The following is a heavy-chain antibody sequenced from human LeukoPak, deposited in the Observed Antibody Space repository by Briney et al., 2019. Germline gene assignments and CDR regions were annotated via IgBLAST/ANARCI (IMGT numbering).Heavy chain of an antibody. V-gene: IGHV1-18*01. CDR3: ASSTPIIVHRSFLDY. CDR2: ISAYNGNT. D-gene: IGHD3-16*02. Sequence: ASEKVSRKASVYTLTRFVIRSVRHAPGQGLEWIWCISAYNGNTSYAQKLQGRVTMTTDTSASTAYMELRSLRSDDTAVYYCASSTPIIVHRSFLDYWGQGTLVTVSS. J-gene: IGHJ4*02. CDR1: VYTLTRFV.